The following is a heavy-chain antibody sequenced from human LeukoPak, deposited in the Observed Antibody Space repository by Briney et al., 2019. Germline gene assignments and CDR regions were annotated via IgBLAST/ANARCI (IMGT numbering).Heavy chain of an antibody. CDR3: ARVLWLMDYHYYMDV. CDR2: IYYSGNT. CDR1: GGSFNSYSYY. Sequence: SETLSLTCTVSGGSFNSYSYYWGWVRQPPGKGLEWIGSIYYSGNTYYNPSLKSRVTISVDMSKNQFSLKLSSVTAADTAVYYCARVLWLMDYHYYMDVWGKGTTVTVSS. J-gene: IGHJ6*03. D-gene: IGHD5-18*01. V-gene: IGHV4-39*07.